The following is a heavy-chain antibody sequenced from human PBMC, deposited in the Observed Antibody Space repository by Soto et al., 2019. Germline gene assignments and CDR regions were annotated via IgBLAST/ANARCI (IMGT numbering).Heavy chain of an antibody. CDR1: GFTFSSDG. J-gene: IGHJ4*02. CDR3: AREARLRGYSYGSTPDY. CDR2: IWYDGSNK. V-gene: IGHV3-33*01. D-gene: IGHD5-18*01. Sequence: XGVLRLSFAASGFTFSSDGVHWVGQAPGKGLEWVAVIWYDGSNKYYADSVKGRFTISRDNSKNTLYLQMNSLRAEDTAVYYCAREARLRGYSYGSTPDYWGQGTLVTVSS.